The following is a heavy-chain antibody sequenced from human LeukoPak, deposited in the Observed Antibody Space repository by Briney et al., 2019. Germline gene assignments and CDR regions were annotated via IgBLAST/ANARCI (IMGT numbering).Heavy chain of an antibody. CDR1: GGSISSGGYS. CDR2: IYHSGST. V-gene: IGHV4-30-2*01. J-gene: IGHJ4*02. CDR3: ARGSRDGYNRQIDY. D-gene: IGHD5-24*01. Sequence: PSETLSLTCAVSGGSISSGGYSWSWIRQPPGKGLEWIGYIYHSGSTYYNPSLKSRVTISVDRSKNQFSLKLSSVTAADTAVYYCARGSRDGYNRQIDYWGQGTLVTVSS.